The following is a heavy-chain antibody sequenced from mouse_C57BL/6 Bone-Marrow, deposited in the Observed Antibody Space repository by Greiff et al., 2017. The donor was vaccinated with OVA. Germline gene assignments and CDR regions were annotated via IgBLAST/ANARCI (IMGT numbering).Heavy chain of an antibody. D-gene: IGHD1-1*01. CDR2: ISDGGSYT. V-gene: IGHV5-4*01. J-gene: IGHJ3*01. CDR3: AREGITTVRAWFAY. CDR1: GFTFSSYA. Sequence: EVQVVESGGGLVKPGGSLKLSCAASGFTFSSYAMSWVRQTPEKRLEWVATISDGGSYTYYPDNVKGRFTISRDNAKNNLYLQMSHLKSEDTAMYYCAREGITTVRAWFAYWGQGTLVTVSA.